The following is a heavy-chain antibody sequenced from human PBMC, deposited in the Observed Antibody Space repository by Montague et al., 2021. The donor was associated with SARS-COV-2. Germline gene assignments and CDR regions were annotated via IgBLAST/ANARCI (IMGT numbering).Heavy chain of an antibody. CDR1: GFTFTISA. CDR2: IIGSGRNT. J-gene: IGHJ4*02. D-gene: IGHD3-16*01. Sequence: SLRLSCAASGFTFTISAMSWVRQAPGKGLEWVATIIGSGRNTFYGDSVKGRLTISRDNSKNMVFLQMNSLRAEGTAIYYCAKRGEFDFWGRGTLVTVSS. V-gene: IGHV3-23*01. CDR3: AKRGEFDF.